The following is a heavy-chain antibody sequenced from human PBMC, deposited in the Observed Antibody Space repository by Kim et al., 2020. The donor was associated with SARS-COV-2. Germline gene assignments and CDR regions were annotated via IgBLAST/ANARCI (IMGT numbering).Heavy chain of an antibody. D-gene: IGHD1-1*01. CDR2: VNPDGGET. V-gene: IGHV1-2*06. CDR3: AREGPASGNQPFDY. Sequence: ASVKVSCKASGYTFTACHMHWVRQAPGQGPEWMGRVNPDGGETNYAQKFRGRVTMTRDTSITTAYMELDSLGSDDTALYYCAREGPASGNQPFDYWGQGTRVTVSS. CDR1: GYTFTACH. J-gene: IGHJ4*02.